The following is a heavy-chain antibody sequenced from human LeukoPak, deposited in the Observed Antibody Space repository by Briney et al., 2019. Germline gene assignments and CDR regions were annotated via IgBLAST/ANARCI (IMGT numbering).Heavy chain of an antibody. CDR1: GYSFTIYG. CDR2: ISAYNGDT. CDR3: GRVRGYNWNYEGYYYGMDV. D-gene: IGHD1-7*01. Sequence: GASVKVSCKASGYSFTIYGISWVRQAPGQGLEWMGWISAYNGDTNYPQKFQGRVTMTTDTSTSTAYMELGSLRSDDTAVYYCGRVRGYNWNYEGYYYGMDVWGQGSTVTVSS. V-gene: IGHV1-18*01. J-gene: IGHJ6*02.